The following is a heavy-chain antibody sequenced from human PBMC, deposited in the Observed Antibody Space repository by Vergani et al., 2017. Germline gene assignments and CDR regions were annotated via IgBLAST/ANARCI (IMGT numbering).Heavy chain of an antibody. V-gene: IGHV3-11*06. CDR3: AGLRGYYYGMDV. CDR1: GFTFSDYY. J-gene: IGHJ6*02. Sequence: QVQLVESGGGLVKPGGSLRLSCAASGFTFSDYYMSWIRQAPGKGLEWVSYISSSSSYTNYADSVKGRFTISRDNAKNSLYLQMNSLRAEDTAVYYCAGLRGYYYGMDVWGQGTTVTVSS. CDR2: ISSSSSYT. D-gene: IGHD3-16*01.